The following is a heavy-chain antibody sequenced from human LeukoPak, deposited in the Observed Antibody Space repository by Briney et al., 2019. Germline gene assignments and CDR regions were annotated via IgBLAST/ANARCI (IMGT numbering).Heavy chain of an antibody. J-gene: IGHJ6*03. V-gene: IGHV3-21*06. CDR1: GFDFGGYT. Sequence: PGESLRLSCAASGFDFGGYTMTWVRQAPVRGLEWVSAITSSSGDIYYADSGQGRFTISRDNAKNSLYLQIDSLRAEDTAVYYCARVNGDCVDAGYVFYMDLWGKGTTVTVSS. CDR3: ARVNGDCVDAGYVFYMDL. CDR2: ITSSSGDI. D-gene: IGHD2-21*02.